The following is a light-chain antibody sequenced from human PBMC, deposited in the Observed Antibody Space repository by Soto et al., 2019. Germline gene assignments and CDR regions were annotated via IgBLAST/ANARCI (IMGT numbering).Light chain of an antibody. CDR1: SSDVGAYNY. Sequence: QSVLTQPASVSGSPGQSITISCTGTSSDVGAYNYVSWYQQHPGKAPKLMICDVSDRPSGVSNRFSGSKSGNTASLTISGLQAEDEADYYCSSYTSSRTVVFGGGTKLTVL. CDR3: SSYTSSRTVV. J-gene: IGLJ2*01. CDR2: DVS. V-gene: IGLV2-14*03.